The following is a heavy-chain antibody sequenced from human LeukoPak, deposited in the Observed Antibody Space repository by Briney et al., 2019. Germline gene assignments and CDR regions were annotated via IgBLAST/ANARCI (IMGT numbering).Heavy chain of an antibody. D-gene: IGHD2/OR15-2a*01. V-gene: IGHV1-8*01. CDR2: MNPNSGNT. J-gene: IGHJ6*02. CDR1: GYTFTSYD. Sequence: ASVKVSCKASGYTFTSYDINWVRQATGQGLEWMGWMNPNSGNTGYAQKFQGRVTMTRNTSISTAYMELSSLRSEDTAVYYCARGSVIQSCMDVWGQGTTVTVSS. CDR3: ARGSVIQSCMDV.